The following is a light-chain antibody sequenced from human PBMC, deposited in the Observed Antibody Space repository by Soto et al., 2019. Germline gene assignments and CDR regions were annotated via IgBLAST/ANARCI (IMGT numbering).Light chain of an antibody. CDR1: QGIRNF. Sequence: DIQMTQSPTSLSASVGDRVTITCRASQGIRNFVAWYQQKPGKAPKLLIYAASTLKSGVPSRFSGSGSGTDFTLTNNSLQPDDVATYSCQKYSSVPVFGPGTKVEIK. V-gene: IGKV1-27*01. CDR3: QKYSSVPV. J-gene: IGKJ3*01. CDR2: AAS.